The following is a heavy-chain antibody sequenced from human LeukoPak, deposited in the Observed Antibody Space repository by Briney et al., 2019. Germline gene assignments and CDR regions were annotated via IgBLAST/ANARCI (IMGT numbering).Heavy chain of an antibody. D-gene: IGHD6-13*01. CDR1: GFTFSSHA. J-gene: IGHJ4*02. V-gene: IGHV3-23*01. CDR3: AKDDSSSASWGLFDY. Sequence: GGSLRLFCGASGFTFSSHAMSWVRQAPGKGLEWVSAISGSGGSTYYADSVKGRFTISRDNSKNTLYLQMNSLRAEDTAVYYCAKDDSSSASWGLFDYWGQGTLVTVSS. CDR2: ISGSGGST.